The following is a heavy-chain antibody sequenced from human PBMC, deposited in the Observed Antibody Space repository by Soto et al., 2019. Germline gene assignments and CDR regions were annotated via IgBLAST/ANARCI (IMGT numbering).Heavy chain of an antibody. CDR1: GFTFSSYG. J-gene: IGHJ4*02. Sequence: QVQLVESGGGVVQPGRSLRLSCAASGFTFSSYGMHWVRQAPGKGLEWVAVISYDGNNKYYLGSVKGRFTISRDSSNNTLYLQMNSLRAEDTAVYYCAKDRQITPPPSASTPSYWGQGTLVTVSS. CDR3: AKDRQITPPPSASTPSY. V-gene: IGHV3-30*18. CDR2: ISYDGNNK.